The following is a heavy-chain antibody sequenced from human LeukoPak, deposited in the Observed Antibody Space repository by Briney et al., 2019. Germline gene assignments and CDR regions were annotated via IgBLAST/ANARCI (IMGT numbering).Heavy chain of an antibody. CDR3: ARDPREVTTGYYYYGRDV. D-gene: IGHD4-11*01. J-gene: IGHJ6*02. Sequence: EASVKVSCKASGGTFSSYAISWVRQAPGQGLEWMGRIIPIFGIANYAQKFQGRVTITADKSTSTAYMELSSLRSEDTAVYYCARDPREVTTGYYYYGRDVWGQGTTVTVSS. V-gene: IGHV1-69*04. CDR2: IIPIFGIA. CDR1: GGTFSSYA.